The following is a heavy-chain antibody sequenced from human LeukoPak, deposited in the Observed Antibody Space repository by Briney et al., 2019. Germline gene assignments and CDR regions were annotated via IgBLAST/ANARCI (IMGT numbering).Heavy chain of an antibody. CDR3: AKLTGYSSSWYTPNWFDP. Sequence: GRSLRPFRAASGFTFSSYWMRWVRQAPGKGLEWVANIKQDGSEKYYVDSVKGRFTISRDNAKNSLYLQMNSLRAEDTAVYYCAKLTGYSSSWYTPNWFDPWGQGTLVTVSS. CDR1: GFTFSSYW. D-gene: IGHD6-13*01. CDR2: IKQDGSEK. V-gene: IGHV3-7*03. J-gene: IGHJ5*02.